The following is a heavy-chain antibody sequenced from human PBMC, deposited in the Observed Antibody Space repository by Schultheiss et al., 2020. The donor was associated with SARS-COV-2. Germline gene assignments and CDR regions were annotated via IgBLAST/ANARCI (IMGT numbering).Heavy chain of an antibody. CDR3: AHRQKLRFLEWLLFDY. V-gene: IGHV2-5*01. J-gene: IGHJ4*02. CDR2: FYWNDDK. D-gene: IGHD3-3*01. CDR1: GFSLSTSGVG. Sequence: SGPTLVKPTQTLTLTCTFSGFSLSTSGVGVGWIRQPPGKALEWLALFYWNDDKRYSPSLKSRLTITKDTSKNQVVLTMTNMDPVDTATYYCAHRQKLRFLEWLLFDYWGQGTLGTVSS.